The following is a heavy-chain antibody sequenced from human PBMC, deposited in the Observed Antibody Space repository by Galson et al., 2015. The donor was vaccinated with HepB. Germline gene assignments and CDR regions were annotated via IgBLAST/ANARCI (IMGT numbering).Heavy chain of an antibody. J-gene: IGHJ6*03. CDR1: GGTFSSYA. D-gene: IGHD2-2*01. Sequence: SVKVSCKASGGTFSSYAISWVRQAPGQGLEWMGGIIPIFGTANYAQKFQGRVTITADESTSTAYMELSSLRSEDTAVYYCARVKVDQDIVVVPADYYMDVWGKGTTVTVSS. CDR2: IIPIFGTA. CDR3: ARVKVDQDIVVVPADYYMDV. V-gene: IGHV1-69*13.